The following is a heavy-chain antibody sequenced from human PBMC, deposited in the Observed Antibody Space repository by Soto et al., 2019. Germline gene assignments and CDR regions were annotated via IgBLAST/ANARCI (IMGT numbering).Heavy chain of an antibody. CDR1: GGSISSYY. CDR3: ARGGRGYSGYETKTYYYYMDV. V-gene: IGHV4-59*01. J-gene: IGHJ6*03. Sequence: SETLSLTCTVSGGSISSYYWSWIRQPPGKGLEWIGYIYYSGSTNYNPSLKSRVTISVDTSKNQFSLKLSSVTAADTAVYYCARGGRGYSGYETKTYYYYMDVWGKGTTVTVSS. CDR2: IYYSGST. D-gene: IGHD5-12*01.